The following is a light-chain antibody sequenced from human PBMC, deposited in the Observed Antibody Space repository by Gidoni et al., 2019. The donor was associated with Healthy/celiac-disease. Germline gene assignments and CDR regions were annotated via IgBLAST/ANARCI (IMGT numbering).Light chain of an antibody. Sequence: QSVLTQPPSVSGAPGQRVTISCTGSSSNIGAGYDVHWYQQLPGTAPKLLIYGNSNRPSGVPDRFSGSKSGTSASLAITGLQAEDEADYYCQSYDSSLSRYVFGTGTKVTVI. CDR1: SSNIGAGYD. CDR2: GNS. V-gene: IGLV1-40*01. J-gene: IGLJ1*01. CDR3: QSYDSSLSRYV.